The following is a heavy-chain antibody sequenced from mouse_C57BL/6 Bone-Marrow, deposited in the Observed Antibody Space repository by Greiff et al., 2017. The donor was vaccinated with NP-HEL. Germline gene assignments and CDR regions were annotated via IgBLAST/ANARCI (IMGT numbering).Heavy chain of an antibody. CDR2: INPNNGGT. Sequence: EVQLQQSGPELVKPGASVKISCKASGYTFTDYYMNWVKQSHGKSLEWIGDINPNNGGTSYNQKFKGKATLTVDKSSSTAYMELRSLTSEDSAVYYCARSSYYGSSWDYWGQGTTLTVSS. CDR1: GYTFTDYY. CDR3: ARSSYYGSSWDY. D-gene: IGHD1-1*01. J-gene: IGHJ2*01. V-gene: IGHV1-26*01.